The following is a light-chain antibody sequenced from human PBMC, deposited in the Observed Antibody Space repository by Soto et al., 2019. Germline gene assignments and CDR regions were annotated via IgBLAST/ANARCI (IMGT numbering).Light chain of an antibody. CDR3: QQSYDIPFT. CDR2: GGS. CDR1: QNIHSF. Sequence: DIQMTQSPSSLAASVGERVTITCRASQNIHSFLNWYQQKPGKAPQVLIYGGSALQSVVPSRFSGSGSVTDCTLTISSLQPEDFASYFCQQSYDIPFTFGSGTRVDI. V-gene: IGKV1-39*01. J-gene: IGKJ3*01.